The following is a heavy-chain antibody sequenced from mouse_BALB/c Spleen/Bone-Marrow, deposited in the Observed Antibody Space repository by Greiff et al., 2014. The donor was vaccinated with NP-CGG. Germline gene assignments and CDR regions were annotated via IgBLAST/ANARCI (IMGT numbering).Heavy chain of an antibody. CDR3: ARNPRWLLAMDY. Sequence: EVKVVESGGGLVQPGGSLRLSCATSGFTFSDFYMEWVRQPPGKRLEWIAASRNKANVYTTEYSASVKGRFIVSRDTSQSILYLQMKALRAEDTAIYYCARNPRWLLAMDYWGQGTSVTVSS. D-gene: IGHD2-3*01. CDR2: SRNKANVYTT. CDR1: GFTFSDFY. J-gene: IGHJ4*01. V-gene: IGHV7-1*02.